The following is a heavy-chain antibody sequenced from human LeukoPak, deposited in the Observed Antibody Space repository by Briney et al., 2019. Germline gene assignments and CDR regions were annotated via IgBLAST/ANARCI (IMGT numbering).Heavy chain of an antibody. D-gene: IGHD6-13*01. V-gene: IGHV1-46*01. Sequence: GASVKVSCKASGYTFTSYYMHWVRQAPGQGFEWMGIINPSGGSTSYAQKFQGRVTMTRDTSTSTVYMELSSLRSEDTAVYYCAAIAAVTKYYFDYWGQGTLVTVSS. CDR3: AAIAAVTKYYFDY. CDR1: GYTFTSYY. J-gene: IGHJ4*02. CDR2: INPSGGST.